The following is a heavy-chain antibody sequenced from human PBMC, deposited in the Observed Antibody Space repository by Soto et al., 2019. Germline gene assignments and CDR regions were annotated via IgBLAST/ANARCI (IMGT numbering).Heavy chain of an antibody. V-gene: IGHV3-74*01. CDR1: GFTFSSYW. Sequence: PGGSLRLSCAASGFTFSSYWMHWVRQAPGKGLVWVSRINSDGSSTSYTDSLKGRFTISRDNSKNMVYLQMNSLRAEDTAVYYCSRGGLAAAAIDTWGQGTLVTVSS. CDR3: SRGGLAAAAIDT. J-gene: IGHJ4*02. D-gene: IGHD2-2*02. CDR2: INSDGSST.